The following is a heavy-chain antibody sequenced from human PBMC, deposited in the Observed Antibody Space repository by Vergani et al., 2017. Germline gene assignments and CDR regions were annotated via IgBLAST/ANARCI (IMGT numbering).Heavy chain of an antibody. CDR1: GYTFTSYG. V-gene: IGHV1-18*01. D-gene: IGHD3-10*01. CDR3: AREYYYGSGSPHGWVDP. CDR2: ISAYNGNT. Sequence: QVQLVQSGAEVKKPGASVKVSCKASGYTFTSYGISWVRQAPGQGLEWMGWISAYNGNTNYAQKLQGRVTMTTDTSTSTAYMELRSLRSDDTAVDYCAREYYYGSGSPHGWVDPWGQGTLVTVSS. J-gene: IGHJ5*02.